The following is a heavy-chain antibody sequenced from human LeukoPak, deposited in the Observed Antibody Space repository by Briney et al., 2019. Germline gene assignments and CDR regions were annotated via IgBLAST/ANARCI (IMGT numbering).Heavy chain of an antibody. D-gene: IGHD1-26*01. V-gene: IGHV4-59*11. CDR2: IYYSGST. J-gene: IGHJ4*02. Sequence: PSETLSLTRTVSGVSMSSHYWSWIRQPPGKGLEWLGYIYYSGSTNYNPSLKSRVTISVDTSKNQFSLKLSSVTAADTAVYYCARGIGEWEPHFDYWGQGTLVTVSS. CDR1: GVSMSSHY. CDR3: ARGIGEWEPHFDY.